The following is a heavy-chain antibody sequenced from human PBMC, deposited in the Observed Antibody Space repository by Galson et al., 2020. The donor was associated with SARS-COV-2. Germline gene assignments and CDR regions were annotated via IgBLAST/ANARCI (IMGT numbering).Heavy chain of an antibody. J-gene: IGHJ4*02. CDR1: GFTFSSYA. D-gene: IGHD6-19*01. CDR3: AKEGKQWLTRQRYYFDY. CDR2: ISGSGGST. Sequence: GGSLRLSCAASGFTFSSYAMSWVRQAPGKGLEWVSAISGSGGSTYYADSVKGRFTISRDNSKNTLYLQMNSLRAEDTAVYYCAKEGKQWLTRQRYYFDYWGQGTLVTVSS. V-gene: IGHV3-23*01.